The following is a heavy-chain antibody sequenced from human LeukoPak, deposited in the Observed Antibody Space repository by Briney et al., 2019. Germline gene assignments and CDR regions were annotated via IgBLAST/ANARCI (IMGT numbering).Heavy chain of an antibody. CDR1: GGSISSSSYY. J-gene: IGHJ5*02. Sequence: SETLSLTCTVSGGSISSSSYYWGWIRQPPGKGLEWIGSIYYSGSTYYNPSLKSRVTISVDTSKNQFSLKLSSVTAADTAVYYCARDGGAAAGTESRFDPWGQGTLVTVSS. D-gene: IGHD6-13*01. CDR3: ARDGGAAAGTESRFDP. CDR2: IYYSGST. V-gene: IGHV4-39*07.